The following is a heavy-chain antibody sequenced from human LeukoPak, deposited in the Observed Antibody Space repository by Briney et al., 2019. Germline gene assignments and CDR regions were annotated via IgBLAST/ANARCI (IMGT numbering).Heavy chain of an antibody. J-gene: IGHJ4*02. CDR2: INSEGSST. V-gene: IGHV3-74*01. CDR1: GFTFSSYW. CDR3: ARVFCGGDCYSDFDY. D-gene: IGHD2-21*02. Sequence: GGSLRLSCAASGFTFSSYWMHWVRQAPGKGLVWVSRINSEGSSTSYADSVKGRFTISRDNAKNTLYLQMNSLRAEDTAVYYCARVFCGGDCYSDFDYWGQGTLVTVSS.